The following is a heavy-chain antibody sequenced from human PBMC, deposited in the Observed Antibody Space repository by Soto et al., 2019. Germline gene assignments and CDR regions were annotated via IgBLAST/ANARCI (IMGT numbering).Heavy chain of an antibody. V-gene: IGHV3-48*01. CDR2: ISSSSSTI. Sequence: EVQLVESGGGLVQPGGSLRLSCAASGFTFSSYSMNWVRQAPGKGLEWVSYISSSSSTIYYADSVKGRFTISRDNAKNSLYLQMKSLRAEDTAVYYCARDGGYSYGWSPRRALEFDPWGQGTLVTVSS. CDR1: GFTFSSYS. J-gene: IGHJ5*02. D-gene: IGHD5-18*01. CDR3: ARDGGYSYGWSPRRALEFDP.